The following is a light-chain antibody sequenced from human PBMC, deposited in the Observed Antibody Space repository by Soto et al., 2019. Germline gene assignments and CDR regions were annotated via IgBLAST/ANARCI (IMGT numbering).Light chain of an antibody. Sequence: EGVLTQSPVTLSLSPGERATLSCRASQSFRGLLAWYQQKPGQAPRLLIYDAYNRATGIPPRFSGSGSGTDFTLTISSLEPEDSAVYYCQQRHMLPITFCQGTRLEI. CDR1: QSFRGL. V-gene: IGKV3-11*01. CDR2: DAY. J-gene: IGKJ5*01. CDR3: QQRHMLPIT.